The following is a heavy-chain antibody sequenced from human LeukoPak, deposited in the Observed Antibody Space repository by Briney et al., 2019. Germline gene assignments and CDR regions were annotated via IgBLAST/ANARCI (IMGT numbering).Heavy chain of an antibody. D-gene: IGHD5-24*01. V-gene: IGHV3-23*01. CDR2: ISGSGGST. CDR1: GFTFSSYA. J-gene: IGHJ6*02. CDR3: ARSMDYYYGMDV. Sequence: GGSLRLSCAASGFTFSSYAMSWVRQAPGKGLEWVSAISGSGGSTYYADSVKGRFSISRDNSKNTLYLQMNSLRAEDTAVYYCARSMDYYYGMDVWGQGTTVTVSS.